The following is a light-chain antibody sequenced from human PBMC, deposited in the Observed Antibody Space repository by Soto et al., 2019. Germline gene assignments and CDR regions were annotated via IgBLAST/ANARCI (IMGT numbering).Light chain of an antibody. Sequence: QSALTQSASVSGSPGQSITISCTGTSSDVGSYNLVSWYQQHPGKAPKLMIYEGSKRPSGVSNRFSGSKSGNTASLTISGLQAEDEADYYCCSYAGSSTFGFGGGTKLTVL. CDR1: SSDVGSYNL. V-gene: IGLV2-23*01. CDR2: EGS. J-gene: IGLJ2*01. CDR3: CSYAGSSTFG.